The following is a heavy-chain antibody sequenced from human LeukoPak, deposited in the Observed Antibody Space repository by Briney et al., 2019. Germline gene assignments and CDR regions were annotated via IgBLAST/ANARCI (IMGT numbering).Heavy chain of an antibody. CDR1: GGSISSGGYY. CDR2: IYTSGST. CDR3: ARDGRDFWSDDDAFDI. D-gene: IGHD3-3*01. Sequence: PSQTLSLTCTVSGGSISSGGYYWSWIRQPAGKGLEWIGRIYTSGSTNYNPSLKSRVTMSVDTSKNQFSLKLSSVAAADTAVYYCARDGRDFWSDDDAFDIWGQGTMVTVSS. V-gene: IGHV4-61*02. J-gene: IGHJ3*02.